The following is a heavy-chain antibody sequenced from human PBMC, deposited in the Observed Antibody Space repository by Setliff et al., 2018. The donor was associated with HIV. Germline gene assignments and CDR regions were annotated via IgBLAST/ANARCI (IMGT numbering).Heavy chain of an antibody. CDR2: ISSSGSTI. V-gene: IGHV3-11*04. D-gene: IGHD5-12*01. CDR1: GFTFSDFY. J-gene: IGHJ4*02. CDR3: ARDDDIGRFDY. Sequence: PGGSLRLSCAASGFTFSDFYMSWIRQAPGKGLEWVSYISSSGSTIYYSDSVRGRFTISRDNAKNSLYLQMNSLRAEDTAVYYCARDDDIGRFDYWGQGTLVTVSS.